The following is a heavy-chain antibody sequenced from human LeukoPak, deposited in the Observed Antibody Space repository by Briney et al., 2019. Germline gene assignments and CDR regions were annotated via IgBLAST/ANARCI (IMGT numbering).Heavy chain of an antibody. Sequence: ASVKVSCKASGYXFTSYYMHWVRQAPGQGREWMGIINTSGGSTTYAQKFQGRVSMTRDTSTSTVYLEVSSLRSEDTAVYYCARSQGGNTLWFDPWGQGTLVTVSS. CDR1: GYXFTSYY. V-gene: IGHV1-46*01. CDR2: INTSGGST. D-gene: IGHD4-23*01. CDR3: ARSQGGNTLWFDP. J-gene: IGHJ5*02.